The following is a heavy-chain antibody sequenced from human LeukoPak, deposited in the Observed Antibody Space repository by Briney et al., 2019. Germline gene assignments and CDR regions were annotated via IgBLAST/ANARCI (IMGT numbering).Heavy chain of an antibody. CDR1: GVTFSSYG. CDR3: AKVDILTGAPSVYWYYGMDV. Sequence: PGGSLRLSCAASGVTFSSYGMHWVRQAPGKGLEWVAVISYDGSNKYYADSVKGRFTISRDNSKNTLYLQMNSLRAEDTAVYYCAKVDILTGAPSVYWYYGMDVWGKGSTVTVSS. V-gene: IGHV3-30*18. CDR2: ISYDGSNK. D-gene: IGHD3-9*01. J-gene: IGHJ6*04.